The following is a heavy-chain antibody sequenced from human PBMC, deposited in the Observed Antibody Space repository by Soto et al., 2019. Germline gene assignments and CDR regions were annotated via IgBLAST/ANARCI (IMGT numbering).Heavy chain of an antibody. V-gene: IGHV3-7*01. CDR3: ARVATIAPFDS. Sequence: EVQLVESGGGLVQPGGSLRLSCAASGFAFSSYWMSWVRQAPGKGLEWVANIHQGGGETHYVDSVKGRFTISRDNARTSRYLQMNSLRADDTAVYYCARVATIAPFDSWGRGTLVTVSS. CDR2: IHQGGGET. D-gene: IGHD5-12*01. CDR1: GFAFSSYW. J-gene: IGHJ4*02.